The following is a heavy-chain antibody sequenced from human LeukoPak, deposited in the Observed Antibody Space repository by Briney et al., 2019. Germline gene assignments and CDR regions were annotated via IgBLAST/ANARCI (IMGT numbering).Heavy chain of an antibody. CDR3: ATLTVTESFDY. D-gene: IGHD4-17*01. Sequence: MPSETLSLTCTVSGGSISSYYWSWIRQPAGKGLEYIGRIYTSGSTNYNPSLKSRVTMSVDTSKNQFSLRLNSVTAADTAVYYCATLTVTESFDYWGQGTLVTVSS. J-gene: IGHJ4*02. CDR2: IYTSGST. V-gene: IGHV4-4*07. CDR1: GGSISSYY.